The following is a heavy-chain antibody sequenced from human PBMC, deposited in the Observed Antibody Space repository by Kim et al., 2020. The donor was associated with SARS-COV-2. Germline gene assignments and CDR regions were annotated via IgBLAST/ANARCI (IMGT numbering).Heavy chain of an antibody. Sequence: PSIRSRVNISVDTSKNQFSLKLSSVTAAEPAVYYCARALTIFGVVISAFDYWGQGTLVTVSS. D-gene: IGHD3-3*01. J-gene: IGHJ4*02. V-gene: IGHV4-31*02. CDR3: ARALTIFGVVISAFDY.